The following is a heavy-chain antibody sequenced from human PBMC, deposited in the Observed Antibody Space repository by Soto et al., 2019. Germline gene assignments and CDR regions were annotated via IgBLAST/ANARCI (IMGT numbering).Heavy chain of an antibody. Sequence: PSETLSLTCTVSGGSISSSSYYWGWIRQPPGKGLEWIGEINHSGSTNYNPSLKSRVTISVDTSKNQFSLKLSSVTAADTAVYYCARAIGHRYDYIWGSYRHKYYFDYWGQGTLVTVSS. CDR3: ARAIGHRYDYIWGSYRHKYYFDY. J-gene: IGHJ4*02. V-gene: IGHV4-39*07. CDR2: INHSGST. D-gene: IGHD3-16*02. CDR1: GGSISSSSYY.